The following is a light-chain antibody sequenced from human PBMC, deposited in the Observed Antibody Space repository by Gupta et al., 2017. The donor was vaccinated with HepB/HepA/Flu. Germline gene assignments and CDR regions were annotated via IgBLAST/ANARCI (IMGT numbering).Light chain of an antibody. CDR3: SSLTDTTTLVV. CDR2: EVN. V-gene: IGLV2-14*01. CDR1: NSDFGDFNY. Sequence: QSALTQPASVSGSPGPSITISCTGTNSDFGDFNYVSWYQQHPGKAPKLFISEVNNRPSGISDRFSGSKSGNTASLTIAGLQAEDEADYYCSSLTDTTTLVVFGGGTKLTVL. J-gene: IGLJ2*01.